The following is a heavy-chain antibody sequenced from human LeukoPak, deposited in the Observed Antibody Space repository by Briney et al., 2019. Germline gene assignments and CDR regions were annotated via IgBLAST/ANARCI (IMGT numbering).Heavy chain of an antibody. Sequence: GGSLRLSCVASGFTFSSYAMSWVRQAPGKGLEWVSAISGSGVTTHYAGSVKGRFSISRDNSKNILYLQMNSLRAEDTALYYCAKKVVVGATSPYSDFQDWGQGTLVTVSS. J-gene: IGHJ1*01. CDR1: GFTFSSYA. D-gene: IGHD1-26*01. CDR2: ISGSGVTT. CDR3: AKKVVVGATSPYSDFQD. V-gene: IGHV3-23*01.